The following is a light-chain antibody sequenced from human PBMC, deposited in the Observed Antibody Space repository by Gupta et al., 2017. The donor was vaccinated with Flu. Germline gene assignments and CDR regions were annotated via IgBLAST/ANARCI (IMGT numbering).Light chain of an antibody. J-gene: IGKJ2*01. Sequence: VMAQSTVSLAVSLGERATINCKSSQSILYSSNNKNYLAWYQQRPGQPPKLLIYWASTRGSGVPDRVRGSGSGTDFTHTTSSLQAEDEAVDDGHQYYKRPGYTCGQGTKVEIK. V-gene: IGKV4-1*01. CDR3: HQYYKRPGYT. CDR1: QSILYSSNNKNY. CDR2: WAS.